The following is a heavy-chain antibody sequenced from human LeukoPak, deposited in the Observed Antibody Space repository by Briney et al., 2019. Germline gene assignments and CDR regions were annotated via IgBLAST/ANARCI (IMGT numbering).Heavy chain of an antibody. Sequence: PGGSLRLSCAASGFTFSSYAMHWVRQAPGKGLEWVAVISYDGSNKYYADSVKGRFTISRDNSKNTLYLQMNSLRAEDTAVYYCAGRLLDYWGQGTLVTVSS. D-gene: IGHD3-16*01. CDR2: ISYDGSNK. V-gene: IGHV3-30-3*01. CDR3: AGRLLDY. CDR1: GFTFSSYA. J-gene: IGHJ4*02.